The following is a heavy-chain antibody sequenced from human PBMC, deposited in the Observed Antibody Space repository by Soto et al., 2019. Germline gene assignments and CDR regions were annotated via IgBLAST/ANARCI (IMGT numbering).Heavy chain of an antibody. CDR2: ISYDGSNK. J-gene: IGHJ6*02. V-gene: IGHV3-30*18. CDR3: AKDLRGGQLIYPLHYYYYGMDV. Sequence: GGSLRLSCAASGFTFSSYGMHWVRQAPGKGLEWVAVISYDGSNKYYADSVKGRFTISRDNSKNTLYLQMNSLRAEDTAVYYCAKDLRGGQLIYPLHYYYYGMDVWGQGTTVTVSS. D-gene: IGHD6-6*01. CDR1: GFTFSSYG.